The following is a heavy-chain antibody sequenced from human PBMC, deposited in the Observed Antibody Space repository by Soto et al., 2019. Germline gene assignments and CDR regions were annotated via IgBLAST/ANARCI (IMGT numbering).Heavy chain of an antibody. Sequence: GGSLRLSCAASGFTFSSYAMSWVRQAPGKGLEWVSAISGSGGSTYYADSVKGRFTISRDNSKNTLYLRMNSLRAEDTAVYYCAKDRRDGYTPGWFDPWGQGTLVTVSS. J-gene: IGHJ5*02. CDR3: AKDRRDGYTPGWFDP. V-gene: IGHV3-23*01. CDR2: ISGSGGST. CDR1: GFTFSSYA. D-gene: IGHD5-12*01.